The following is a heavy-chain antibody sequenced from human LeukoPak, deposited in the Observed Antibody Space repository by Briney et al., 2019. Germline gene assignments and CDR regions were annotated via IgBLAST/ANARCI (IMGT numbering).Heavy chain of an antibody. CDR3: ARSGFPCSSTSCYFVYYMDV. CDR2: INPNSGGT. D-gene: IGHD2-2*01. Sequence: GASVKVSCKASGYTFTGYYMHWVRQAPGQGLEWMGWINPNSGGTNYAQKFQGRVTMTRDTSISTAYMELSRLRSDDTAVYYCARSGFPCSSTSCYFVYYMDVWGKGTTVTVSS. CDR1: GYTFTGYY. J-gene: IGHJ6*03. V-gene: IGHV1-2*02.